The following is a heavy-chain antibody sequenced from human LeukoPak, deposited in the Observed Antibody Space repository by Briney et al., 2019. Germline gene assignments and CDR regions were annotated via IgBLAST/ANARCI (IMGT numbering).Heavy chain of an antibody. V-gene: IGHV4-59*12. D-gene: IGHD6-6*01. Sequence: SETLSHTCTVSGGSISSYYWSWIRQPPGKGLEWIGYIYYSGSTNYNPSLKSRVTISVDTSKNQFSLKLSSVTAADTAVYYCARVLYSSSSLRAFDIWGQGTMVTVSS. CDR1: GGSISSYY. CDR2: IYYSGST. CDR3: ARVLYSSSSLRAFDI. J-gene: IGHJ3*02.